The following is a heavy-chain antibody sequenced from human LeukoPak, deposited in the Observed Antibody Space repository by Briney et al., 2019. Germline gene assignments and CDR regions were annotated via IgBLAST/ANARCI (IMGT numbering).Heavy chain of an antibody. D-gene: IGHD2-2*01. J-gene: IGHJ6*02. CDR1: GYTFTGYY. CDR2: INPNSGGT. CDR3: ARDGCSSTSCYYYYGMDV. Sequence: ASVKVSCKASGYTFTGYYMHWVRQAPGQGLEWMGCINPNSGGTNYAQKFQGRVTMTRDTSISTAYMELSRLRSDDTAVYYCARDGCSSTSCYYYYGMDVWGQGTTVTVSS. V-gene: IGHV1-2*02.